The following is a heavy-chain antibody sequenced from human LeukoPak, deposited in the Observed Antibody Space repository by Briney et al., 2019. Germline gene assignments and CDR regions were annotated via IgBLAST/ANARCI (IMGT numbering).Heavy chain of an antibody. CDR3: ASFMVRGVIAYFDY. V-gene: IGHV4-38-2*01. CDR2: IYHSGST. CDR1: GYSISSGYY. J-gene: IGHJ4*02. D-gene: IGHD3-10*01. Sequence: PSETLSLTCAVSGYSISSGYYWGWIRQPPGKGLEWIGSIYHSGSTYYNPSLKSRVTISVDTSKNQFSLKLSSVTAADTAVYYCASFMVRGVIAYFDYWGQGTLVTVSS.